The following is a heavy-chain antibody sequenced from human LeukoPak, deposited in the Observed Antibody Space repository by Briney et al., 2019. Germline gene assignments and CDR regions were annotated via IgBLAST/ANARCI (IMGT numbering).Heavy chain of an antibody. D-gene: IGHD5-18*01. CDR1: GFTVSSNY. CDR2: IYSGGST. CDR3: ARDQDTAMLDY. V-gene: IGHV3-66*01. Sequence: GGSLGLSCAASGFTVSSNYMSWVRQAPGKGLEWVSVIYSGGSTYYADSVKGGFTISRQNSKNTLYLQMNSLRAEDTAVYYCARDQDTAMLDYWGQGTLVTVSS. J-gene: IGHJ4*02.